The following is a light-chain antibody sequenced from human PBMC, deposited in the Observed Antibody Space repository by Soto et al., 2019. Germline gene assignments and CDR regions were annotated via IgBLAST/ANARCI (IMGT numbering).Light chain of an antibody. CDR2: WAA. V-gene: IGKV4-1*01. Sequence: DIVMTQSPDSLAVSLGERATINCKSSQSVLYSTNNKNYLAWYQQKPGQPPKLLIYWAATRESGVPDRFSGSRAGADFTLTISSLPAEDVAVYNCQQYKITPLPLGGGTKVEIK. CDR3: QQYKITPLP. J-gene: IGKJ4*01. CDR1: QSVLYSTNNKNY.